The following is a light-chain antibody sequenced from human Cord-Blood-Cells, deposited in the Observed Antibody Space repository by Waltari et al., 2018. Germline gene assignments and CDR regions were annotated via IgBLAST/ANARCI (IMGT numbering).Light chain of an antibody. CDR3: SSYTSSSWV. CDR1: SSDVGGYHH. CDR2: DVS. J-gene: IGLJ3*02. Sequence: QSALTQPASVSGSPGQSITISCTGTSSDVGGYHHVSWYQQPPREAPKLMSDDVSKRPSGVSNRFSGSKSGNAASLTISGLQAEDDADYYCSSYTSSSWVFGGGTKLTVL. V-gene: IGLV2-14*01.